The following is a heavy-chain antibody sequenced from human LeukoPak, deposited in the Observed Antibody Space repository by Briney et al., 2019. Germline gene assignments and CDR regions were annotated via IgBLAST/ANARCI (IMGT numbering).Heavy chain of an antibody. J-gene: IGHJ4*02. D-gene: IGHD6-19*01. Sequence: SVKVSCKASGGTFSSYAISWVRQAPGQGLEWMGRIIPIFGTANYAQKFQGRVTITTDESTSTAYMELSSLRSEDTAVYYCARAVAVFGPFDYWGQGTLVTVSS. CDR2: IIPIFGTA. CDR3: ARAVAVFGPFDY. V-gene: IGHV1-69*05. CDR1: GGTFSSYA.